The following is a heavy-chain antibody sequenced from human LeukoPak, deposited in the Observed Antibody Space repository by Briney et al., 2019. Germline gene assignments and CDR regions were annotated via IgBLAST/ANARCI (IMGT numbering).Heavy chain of an antibody. CDR3: AKERTCSSTSCYTETGYFDL. V-gene: IGHV3-48*01. Sequence: GSLRLSCAASGFTFSSYSMNWVRQAPGKGLEWVSYISSSSSTIYYADSVKGRFTISRDNSKNTLYLQMNSLRAEDTAVYYCAKERTCSSTSCYTETGYFDLWGRGTLVTVSS. J-gene: IGHJ2*01. D-gene: IGHD2-2*02. CDR1: GFTFSSYS. CDR2: ISSSSSTI.